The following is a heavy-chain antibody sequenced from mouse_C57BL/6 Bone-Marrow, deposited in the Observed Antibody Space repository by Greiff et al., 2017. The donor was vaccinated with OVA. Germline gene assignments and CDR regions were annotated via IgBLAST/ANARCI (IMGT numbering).Heavy chain of an antibody. V-gene: IGHV2-2*01. CDR3: ARNDMVAWFAY. CDR1: GFSLTSYG. J-gene: IGHJ3*01. D-gene: IGHD1-1*02. Sequence: VMLVESGPGLVQPSQSLSITCTVSGFSLTSYGVHWVRQSPGKGLEWLGVIWSGGSTDYNAAFISRLSISKDNSKSQVFFKMNSLQADDTAIYYCARNDMVAWFAYWGQGTLVTVSA. CDR2: IWSGGST.